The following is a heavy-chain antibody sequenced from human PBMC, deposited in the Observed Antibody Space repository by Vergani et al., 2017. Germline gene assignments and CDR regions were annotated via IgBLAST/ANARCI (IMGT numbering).Heavy chain of an antibody. D-gene: IGHD2-2*01. Sequence: QVQLVQSGAEVKKPGASVKVSCKASDYTFTSYGFSWVRQAPGQGLEWMGWISAYNGDTKYAQKLQDRVTMTTDTSTSTAYMELRSLRSDDTAVYYCARDECSSTSCYLDWFDPWGQGTLVTVSS. V-gene: IGHV1-18*01. CDR1: DYTFTSYG. CDR3: ARDECSSTSCYLDWFDP. CDR2: ISAYNGDT. J-gene: IGHJ5*02.